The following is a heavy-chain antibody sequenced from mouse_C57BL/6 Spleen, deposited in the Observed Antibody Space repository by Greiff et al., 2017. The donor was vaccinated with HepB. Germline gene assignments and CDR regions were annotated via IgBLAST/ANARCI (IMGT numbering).Heavy chain of an antibody. D-gene: IGHD2-3*01. CDR1: GFTFSNYW. CDR3: TAPYDGYYGGFAY. Sequence: EVKVEESGGGLVQPGGSMKLSCVASGFTFSNYWMNWVRQSPEKGLEWVAQIRLKSDNYATHYAESVKGRFTISRDDSKSSVYLQMNNLRAEDTGIYYCTAPYDGYYGGFAYWGQGTLVTVSA. CDR2: IRLKSDNYAT. J-gene: IGHJ3*01. V-gene: IGHV6-3*01.